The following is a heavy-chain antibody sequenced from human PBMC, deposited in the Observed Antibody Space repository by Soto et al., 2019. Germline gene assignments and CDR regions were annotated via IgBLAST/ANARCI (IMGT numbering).Heavy chain of an antibody. CDR1: GFTFSSYS. D-gene: IGHD2-15*01. J-gene: IGHJ6*03. V-gene: IGHV3-21*01. CDR2: ISSSSSYI. Sequence: GGSLRLSCAASGFTFSSYSMNWVRQAPGKGLEWVSSISSSSSYIYYADSVKGRFTISRDNAKNSLYLQMNSLRAEDTAVYYCARGEIYGGYYYYMDVWGKGTTVTVSS. CDR3: ARGEIYGGYYYYMDV.